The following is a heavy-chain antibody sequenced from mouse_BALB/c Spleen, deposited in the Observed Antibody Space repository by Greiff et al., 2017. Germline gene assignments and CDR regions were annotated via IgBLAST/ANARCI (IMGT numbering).Heavy chain of an antibody. J-gene: IGHJ2*01. CDR1: GFTFSSFG. CDR2: ISSGSSTI. Sequence: EVQVVESGGGLVQPGGSRKLSCAASGFTFSSFGMHWVRQAPEKGLEWVAYISSGSSTIYYADTVKGRFTISRDNPKNTLFLQMTSLRSDDTAMFYCARGLDLFDDWGQGTTLTVSS. V-gene: IGHV5-17*02. CDR3: ARGLDLFDD. D-gene: IGHD3-3*01.